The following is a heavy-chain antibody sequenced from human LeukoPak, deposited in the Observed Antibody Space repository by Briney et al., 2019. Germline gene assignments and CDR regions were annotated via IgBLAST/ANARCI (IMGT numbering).Heavy chain of an antibody. CDR2: ISSSGSTI. V-gene: IGHV3-48*04. CDR3: ARVTAVAAPWVY. J-gene: IGHJ4*02. D-gene: IGHD6-19*01. CDR1: GFTFSSYG. Sequence: GGSLRLSCAASGFTFSSYGMNWARQAPGKGLGWVSYISSSGSTIQYADSVEGRFTISRDNTKNSLYLQMNSLRAEDTAVYYCARVTAVAAPWVYWGQGTQATVSS.